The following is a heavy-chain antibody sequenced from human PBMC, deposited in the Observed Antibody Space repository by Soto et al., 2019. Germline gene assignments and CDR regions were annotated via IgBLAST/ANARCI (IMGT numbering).Heavy chain of an antibody. CDR3: ARDLIPYYDFWSGAYGMDV. J-gene: IGHJ6*02. CDR2: ISSSSSYI. D-gene: IGHD3-3*01. CDR1: GFTFSSYS. Sequence: GGSLRLSCAASGFTFSSYSMNWVRQAPGKGLEWVSSISSSSSYIYYADSVKGRFTISRDNAKNSLYLQMNSLRAEDTAVYYCARDLIPYYDFWSGAYGMDVWGQGTTVTVYS. V-gene: IGHV3-21*01.